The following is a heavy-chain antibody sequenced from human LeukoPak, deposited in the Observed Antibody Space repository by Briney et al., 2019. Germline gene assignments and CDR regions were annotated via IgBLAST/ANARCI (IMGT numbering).Heavy chain of an antibody. CDR2: INQDGSDK. D-gene: IGHD3-3*01. Sequence: PGGSLRLSCAASGFSFSSYRMGWVRQAPGKGLEWVANINQDGSDKYYVESLQGRFTISRDNSKNTLYLQMNSLRAEDTAVYFCAKDHIHNDFWSGYSGYWGQGTLVTVSS. CDR1: GFSFSSYR. CDR3: AKDHIHNDFWSGYSGY. J-gene: IGHJ4*02. V-gene: IGHV3-7*03.